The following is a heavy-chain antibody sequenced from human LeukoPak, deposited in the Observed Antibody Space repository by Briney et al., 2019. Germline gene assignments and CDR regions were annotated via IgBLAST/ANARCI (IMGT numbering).Heavy chain of an antibody. CDR1: GGSISSYY. Sequence: SETLSLTCTVSGGSISSYYWSWIRQPPGKGLEWIGYIYYSGSANYNASLKSRVTISVDTSKNQFSLKLSSVTAADTAVYYCARSGIAGYYYYYYMDVWGKGTTVTVSS. CDR3: ARSGIAGYYYYYYMDV. V-gene: IGHV4-59*12. J-gene: IGHJ6*03. D-gene: IGHD6-13*01. CDR2: IYYSGSA.